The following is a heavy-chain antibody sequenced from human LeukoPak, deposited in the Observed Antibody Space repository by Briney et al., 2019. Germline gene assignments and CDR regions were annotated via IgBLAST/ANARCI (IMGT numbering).Heavy chain of an antibody. CDR2: IYYSGST. Sequence: SETLSLTCTVSGGSISGFYWSWIRQPPGKGLEWIGYIYYSGSTNYNPSLKSRVTISVDTSKNQFSLKLSSVTAADTAVYYCARAYGDYSRYFGMDVWGQGTTVTVSS. D-gene: IGHD4-17*01. CDR3: ARAYGDYSRYFGMDV. CDR1: GGSISGFY. J-gene: IGHJ6*02. V-gene: IGHV4-59*01.